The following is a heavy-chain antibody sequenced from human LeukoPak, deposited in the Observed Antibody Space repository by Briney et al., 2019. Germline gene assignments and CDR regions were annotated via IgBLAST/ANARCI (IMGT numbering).Heavy chain of an antibody. CDR1: GDSVSSNSAA. Sequence: SQTLSLTCAISGDSVSSNSAAWNWIRQSPSRGLEWLGRTYYRSKWYNDCAVSVKSRITINPDTSKNQFSLQLNSVTPEDTAVYYCAREGKMRRKHSGVRDFWSGYYMCFDPWGQGTLVTVSS. J-gene: IGHJ5*02. CDR2: TYYRSKWYN. V-gene: IGHV6-1*01. CDR3: AREGKMRRKHSGVRDFWSGYYMCFDP. D-gene: IGHD3-3*01.